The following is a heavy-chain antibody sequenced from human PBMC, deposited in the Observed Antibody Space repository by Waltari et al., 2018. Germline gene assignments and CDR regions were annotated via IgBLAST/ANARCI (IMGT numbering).Heavy chain of an antibody. CDR1: GYTFSDYF. J-gene: IGHJ4*02. D-gene: IGHD7-27*01. CDR3: AAVIRPGRTLPWGY. CDR2: INPNRGAT. Sequence: QVQLVQSGAEVKNPGASVKVSCKASGYTFSDYFINWVRQAPGQGLEWMEWINPNRGATKYAQSFQGRVTMTRDTSINTVYMELSILRSDDTALYYCAAVIRPGRTLPWGYWGQGTLVTVSS. V-gene: IGHV1-2*02.